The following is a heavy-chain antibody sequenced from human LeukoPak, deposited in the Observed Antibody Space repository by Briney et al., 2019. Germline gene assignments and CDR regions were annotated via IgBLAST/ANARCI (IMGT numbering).Heavy chain of an antibody. J-gene: IGHJ6*03. CDR2: ISSSSSYI. D-gene: IGHD6-13*01. Sequence: GGSLRLSCAASGFTFSSHSMNWVRQAPGKGLEWVSSISSSSSYIFYADSMKGRFTISRDNAKNSLYLQMNSLRAEDTAVYYCARDVDQQLARDYYYYYMDVWGKGTTVTVSS. CDR1: GFTFSSHS. CDR3: ARDVDQQLARDYYYYYMDV. V-gene: IGHV3-21*01.